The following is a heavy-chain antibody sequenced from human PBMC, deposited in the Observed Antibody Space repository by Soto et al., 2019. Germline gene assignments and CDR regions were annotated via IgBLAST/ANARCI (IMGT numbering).Heavy chain of an antibody. Sequence: GGSLRLSCAASGFTFSSYAMSWVRQAPGKGLEWVSAISGNGGSTYYADSVTGRFTISRDNSKNTLYLQMNGLRVEDTAVYYCAKDYRVVPAGLLDYWGQGTLVTVSS. CDR1: GFTFSSYA. J-gene: IGHJ4*02. CDR3: AKDYRVVPAGLLDY. CDR2: ISGNGGST. D-gene: IGHD2-2*01. V-gene: IGHV3-23*01.